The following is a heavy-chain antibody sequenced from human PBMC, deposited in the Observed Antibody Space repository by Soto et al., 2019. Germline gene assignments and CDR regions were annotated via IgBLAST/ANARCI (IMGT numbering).Heavy chain of an antibody. CDR3: ARVGPGTTVRAFAS. V-gene: IGHV1-2*04. CDR1: GCTFTGYY. CDR2: INPNSGGT. J-gene: IGHJ4*02. D-gene: IGHD1-1*01. Sequence: ASVKGSCKASGCTFTGYYMHWWLQAPGQGLEWMGWINPNSGGTNYAQKFQGWVTMTRDTSISTAHMELSRLRSDDTAVYYCARVGPGTTVRAFASWGQGTLVTVSS.